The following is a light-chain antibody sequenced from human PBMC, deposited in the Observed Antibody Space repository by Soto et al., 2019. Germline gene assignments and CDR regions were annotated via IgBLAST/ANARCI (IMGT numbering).Light chain of an antibody. J-gene: IGKJ5*01. V-gene: IGKV3-11*01. CDR3: QQRSSWPLT. CDR1: QSVSSY. Sequence: EIVLTQSPATLSLSPGERATLSCRASQSVSSYLAWYQQKPGQAPRLLIYDASNRATGIPARFSGSGSGTDFTLTISSLEPEDFAVYYCQQRSSWPLTFGQGTPLEIK. CDR2: DAS.